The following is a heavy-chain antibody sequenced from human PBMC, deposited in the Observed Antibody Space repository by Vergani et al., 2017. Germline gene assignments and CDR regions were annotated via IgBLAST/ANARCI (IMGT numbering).Heavy chain of an antibody. CDR1: GFTFGDYA. CDR3: TRDDYGDYGWDY. CDR2: IRSKAYGGTT. D-gene: IGHD4-17*01. V-gene: IGHV3-49*04. Sequence: EVQRVEPGGGLVQPGRSLRLSCTASGFTFGDYAMSWVRQAPGKGLEWVGFIRSKAYGGTTEYAASVKGRFTISRDDSKSIAYLQMNSLKTEDTAVYYCTRDDYGDYGWDYWGQGTLVTVSS. J-gene: IGHJ4*02.